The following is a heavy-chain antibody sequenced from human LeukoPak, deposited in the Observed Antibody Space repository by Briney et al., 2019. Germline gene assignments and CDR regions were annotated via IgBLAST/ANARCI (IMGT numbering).Heavy chain of an antibody. V-gene: IGHV3-7*01. CDR2: IKQDGSEK. Sequence: GGSLRLSCAASGFTFSSYWMSWVRQAPGKGLEWVANIKQDGSEKYYGDSVKGRFTISRDNAKNSMYLQMTSLRAEDTAVYYCASVTWDGYNLGQFDYWGQGTLVTVSS. D-gene: IGHD5-24*01. J-gene: IGHJ4*02. CDR1: GFTFSSYW. CDR3: ASVTWDGYNLGQFDY.